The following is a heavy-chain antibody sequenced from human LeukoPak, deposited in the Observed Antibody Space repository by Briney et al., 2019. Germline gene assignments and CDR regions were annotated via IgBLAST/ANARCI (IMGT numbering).Heavy chain of an antibody. CDR2: ITVSGDRT. D-gene: IGHD3-3*01. Sequence: GGSLRLSCAASGFSFSSHAMNWVRQSPGMGLEWVSTITVSGDRTYYADSVKGRFTISRDNSKNTLYLQMNSLRAEDTAVYYCASGVNYFDYWGQGTLVTVSS. V-gene: IGHV3-23*01. CDR1: GFSFSSHA. CDR3: ASGVNYFDY. J-gene: IGHJ4*02.